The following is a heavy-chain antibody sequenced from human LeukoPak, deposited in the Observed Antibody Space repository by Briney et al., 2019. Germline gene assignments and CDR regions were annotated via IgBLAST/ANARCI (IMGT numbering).Heavy chain of an antibody. CDR2: IYSGGST. CDR3: AREHYYDSSGHSDY. D-gene: IGHD3-22*01. V-gene: IGHV3-53*01. J-gene: IGHJ4*02. Sequence: QSGGSLRLSCAASGFTFSSYAMSWARQAPGKGLEWVSVIYSGGSTYYADSVKGRFTISRDNSKNTLYLQMNSLRAEDTAVYHCAREHYYDSSGHSDYWGQGTLVTVSS. CDR1: GFTFSSYA.